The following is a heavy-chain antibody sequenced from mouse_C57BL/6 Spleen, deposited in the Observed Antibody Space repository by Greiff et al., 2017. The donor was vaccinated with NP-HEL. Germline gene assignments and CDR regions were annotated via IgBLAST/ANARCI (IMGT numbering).Heavy chain of an antibody. CDR3: ARLFITTVVAGYYAMDY. J-gene: IGHJ4*01. Sequence: EVQGVESGGGLVKPGGSLKLSCAASGFTFSDYGMHWVRQAPEKGLEWVAYISSGSSTIYYADTVKGRFTISRDNAKNTLFLQMTSLRSEDTAMYYCARLFITTVVAGYYAMDYWGQGTSVTVSS. D-gene: IGHD1-1*01. CDR2: ISSGSSTI. CDR1: GFTFSDYG. V-gene: IGHV5-17*01.